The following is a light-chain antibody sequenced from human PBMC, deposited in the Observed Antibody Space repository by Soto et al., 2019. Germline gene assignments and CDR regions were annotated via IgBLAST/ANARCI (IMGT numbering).Light chain of an antibody. Sequence: QTVLPHPASVSGCPGQSITISCTGASSDVGNYNYVSWYQQHPGKAPQLMIFQVSNRASGVSNRFSGSKSGDTASLTISGLQAEDEADYYCSSYTTSSTLYVFGTG. CDR1: SSDVGNYNY. V-gene: IGLV2-14*01. CDR3: SSYTTSSTLYV. CDR2: QVS. J-gene: IGLJ1*01.